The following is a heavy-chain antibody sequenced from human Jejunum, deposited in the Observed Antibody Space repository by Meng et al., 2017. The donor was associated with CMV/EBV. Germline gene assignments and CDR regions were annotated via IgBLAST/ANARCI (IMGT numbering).Heavy chain of an antibody. J-gene: IGHJ5*02. D-gene: IGHD2-21*01. Sequence: SGFILSNDWIHWVRHAPGKGLEWVSRINSDGSSTSYADSVKGRFTTSRDNAKNTLYLQMNSLRGEDTAVYYCARSVARYNWFDPWGQGTLVTVSS. CDR2: INSDGSST. V-gene: IGHV3-74*01. CDR1: GFILSNDW. CDR3: ARSVARYNWFDP.